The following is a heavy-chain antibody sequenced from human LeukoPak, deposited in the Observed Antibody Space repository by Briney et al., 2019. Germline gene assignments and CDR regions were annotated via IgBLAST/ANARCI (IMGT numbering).Heavy chain of an antibody. D-gene: IGHD2-2*01. CDR2: MNPNSGNT. CDR1: GYTFTSYD. V-gene: IGHV1-8*01. J-gene: IGHJ4*02. Sequence: ASVKVSCKASGYTFTSYDINWVRQATGQGLEWMGWMNPNSGNTGYAQKFQGRVTMTRNTSISTAYMELSSLRSEDTAVYCCARGTDYQLPLLDCWGQGTLVTVSS. CDR3: ARGTDYQLPLLDC.